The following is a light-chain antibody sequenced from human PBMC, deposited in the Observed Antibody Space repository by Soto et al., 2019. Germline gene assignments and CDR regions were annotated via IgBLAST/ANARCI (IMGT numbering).Light chain of an antibody. CDR2: KAS. V-gene: IGKV1-5*03. Sequence: DIPMTQSPSTLSGSVGDRVTITCRASQTISSWLAWYQQKPGKAPKLLIYKASTLKSGVPSRFSGSGSGTAFTLTISSLQPDDFATYYCQHYNSYSEAFGQGTNVELK. CDR3: QHYNSYSEA. CDR1: QTISSW. J-gene: IGKJ1*01.